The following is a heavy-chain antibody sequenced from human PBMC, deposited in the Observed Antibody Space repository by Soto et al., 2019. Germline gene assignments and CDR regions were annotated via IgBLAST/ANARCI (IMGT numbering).Heavy chain of an antibody. CDR1: GFSFSDNL. D-gene: IGHD2-8*01. CDR2: INPDNGNT. CDR3: AGDILSLGPRGNGGFDG. V-gene: IGHV1-3*01. Sequence: QVQLVQSGAEVRKPGASVNISCRASGFSFSDNLINWVRQAPGQSLEWMGWINPDNGNTRVSQTFQGRSTLSRPPSAGIGHGEVNDLTSGDPAVHYRAGDILSLGPRGNGGFDGWGQGTMVTVSS. J-gene: IGHJ3*01.